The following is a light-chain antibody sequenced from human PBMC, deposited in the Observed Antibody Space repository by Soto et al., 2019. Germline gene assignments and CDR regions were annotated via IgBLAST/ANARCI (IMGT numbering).Light chain of an antibody. CDR2: GTS. J-gene: IGKJ3*01. Sequence: QLTQSPSXLXASVGXRVTITXRASQDXXRYLAWYQQKAGKAPKLLIYGTSTLQSGVPSRFSAFGSGTEFTLTISSLQPEDFATYHCQQLQRTPFTFGPGTTVDV. V-gene: IGKV1-9*01. CDR1: QDXXRY. CDR3: QQLQRTPFT.